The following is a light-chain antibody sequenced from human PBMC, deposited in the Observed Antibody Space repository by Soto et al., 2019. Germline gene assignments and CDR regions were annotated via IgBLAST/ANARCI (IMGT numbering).Light chain of an antibody. J-gene: IGLJ2*01. V-gene: IGLV1-47*01. CDR3: AAWDDSLSGPV. Sequence: QSVLTQPPSASGTPGQRVTISCSGSSSNIGSYYVYWYQQLPGTAPKLLIYRNNQRPSGVPDRFSGSKSGTSASLAIRGLRSEDEADYYCAAWDDSLSGPVFGGGTKLTVL. CDR1: SSNIGSYY. CDR2: RNN.